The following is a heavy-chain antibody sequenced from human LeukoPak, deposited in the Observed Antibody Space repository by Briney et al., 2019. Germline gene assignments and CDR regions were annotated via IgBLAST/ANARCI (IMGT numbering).Heavy chain of an antibody. V-gene: IGHV3-33*01. J-gene: IGHJ4*02. CDR3: ARGPSYRGPSYYFDY. CDR2: IWYDGSNK. Sequence: GRSLRLSCAASGFTFSSCGMHWVRQAPGKGLEGVAVIWYDGSNKYYADSVKGRFTISRDNSKNTLYLQMNSLRAEDTAVYYCARGPSYRGPSYYFDYWGQGTLVTVSS. CDR1: GFTFSSCG. D-gene: IGHD3-10*01.